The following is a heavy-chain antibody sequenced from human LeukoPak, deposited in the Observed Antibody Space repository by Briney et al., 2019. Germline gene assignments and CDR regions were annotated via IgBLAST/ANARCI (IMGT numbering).Heavy chain of an antibody. CDR1: GITFSNSA. Sequence: GGSLRLSCVPSGITFSNSALSWVRQAPGKGLEWVSNITKSGDQTHYADSVRGLFTISRDIFKNTLYLQMNSLRAEDTAVYHCVKSAGKDGYRDVFDIWGQGTVVTVSS. J-gene: IGHJ3*02. CDR3: VKSAGKDGYRDVFDI. V-gene: IGHV3-23*01. CDR2: ITKSGDQT. D-gene: IGHD5-24*01.